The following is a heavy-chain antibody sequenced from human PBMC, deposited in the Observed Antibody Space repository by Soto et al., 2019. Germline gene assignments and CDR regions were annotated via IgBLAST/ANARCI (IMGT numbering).Heavy chain of an antibody. CDR3: VRLIGNSWLDF. J-gene: IGHJ5*01. D-gene: IGHD1-26*01. CDR2: TYYRSKWYN. Sequence: PSQTLSLTCAISGDSVSSSSVTWNWIRQSPSRGLEWLGRTYYRSKWYNDYAESVKSRITINPDTSKNQFSLHLNSVTPEDTAVYYCVRLIGNSWLDFWGQGTLVTDSS. CDR1: GDSVSSSSVT. V-gene: IGHV6-1*01.